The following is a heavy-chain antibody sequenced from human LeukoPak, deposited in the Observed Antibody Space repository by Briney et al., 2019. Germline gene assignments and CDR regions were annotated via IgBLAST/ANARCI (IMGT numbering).Heavy chain of an antibody. Sequence: PGGSLRLSCAASGFTFSSYAMHWVRQAPGKGLEWVAVISYGGSNKYYADSVKGRFTISRDNSKNTLYLQMNSLRAEDTAVYYCARDGPYGSGSYSLGYWGQGTLVTVSS. CDR2: ISYGGSNK. CDR1: GFTFSSYA. CDR3: ARDGPYGSGSYSLGY. D-gene: IGHD3-10*01. J-gene: IGHJ4*02. V-gene: IGHV3-30*14.